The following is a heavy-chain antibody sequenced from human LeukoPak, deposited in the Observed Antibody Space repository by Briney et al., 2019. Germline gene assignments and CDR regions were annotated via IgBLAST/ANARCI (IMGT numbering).Heavy chain of an antibody. CDR1: GYSISSGYY. V-gene: IGHV4-38-2*01. CDR2: IYHSGST. D-gene: IGHD2-2*02. Sequence: PSETLSLTCAVPGYSISSGYYWGWIRQPPGKGLEWIGSIYHSGSTYYNPSLKSRVTISVDTSKNQFSLKLSSVTAADTAVYYCALIGDIVVVPAAIRHDYWGQGTLVTVSS. CDR3: ALIGDIVVVPAAIRHDY. J-gene: IGHJ4*02.